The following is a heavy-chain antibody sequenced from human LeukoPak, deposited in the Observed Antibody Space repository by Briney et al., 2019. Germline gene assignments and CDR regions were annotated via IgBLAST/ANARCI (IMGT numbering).Heavy chain of an antibody. CDR3: ARGRITMVRGETYYYYYYMDV. V-gene: IGHV4-39*07. CDR2: IYYSGST. J-gene: IGHJ6*03. Sequence: PSETLSLTCAVSGGSISSNSYYWGWIRQPPGKGLEWIGSIYYSGSTYYNPFLKSRVTISVDKSKNQFSLKLSSVTAADTAVYYCARGRITMVRGETYYYYYYMDVWGKGTTVTISS. CDR1: GGSISSNSYY. D-gene: IGHD3-10*01.